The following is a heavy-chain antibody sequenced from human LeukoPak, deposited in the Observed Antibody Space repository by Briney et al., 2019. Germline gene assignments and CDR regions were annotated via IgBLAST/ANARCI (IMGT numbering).Heavy chain of an antibody. V-gene: IGHV4-39*01. D-gene: IGHD3-22*01. CDR3: ATGSAMIGNAFDI. CDR2: IYYSGST. J-gene: IGHJ3*02. Sequence: SETLSLTCTVSGGSISSSSYYWGWIRQPPGKGLEWIGSIYYSGSTYYNPSLKSRVTISVDTSKNQFSLKLSSVTAADTAVYYCATGSAMIGNAFDIWGQGTMVTVSS. CDR1: GGSISSSSYY.